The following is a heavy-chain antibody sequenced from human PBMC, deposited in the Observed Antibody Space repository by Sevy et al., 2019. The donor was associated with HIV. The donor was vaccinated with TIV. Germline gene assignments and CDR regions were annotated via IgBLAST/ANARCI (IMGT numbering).Heavy chain of an antibody. J-gene: IGHJ4*02. Sequence: GGSLRLSCAASGFTFSSYAMHWVRQAPGKGLEWVAVISYDGSNKYYADSVKGRFTISRDNSKNTLYLQMNSLRAEDTAVYYCARDLAYDSSGPFDYWGQRTLVTVSS. D-gene: IGHD3-22*01. CDR2: ISYDGSNK. V-gene: IGHV3-30-3*01. CDR1: GFTFSSYA. CDR3: ARDLAYDSSGPFDY.